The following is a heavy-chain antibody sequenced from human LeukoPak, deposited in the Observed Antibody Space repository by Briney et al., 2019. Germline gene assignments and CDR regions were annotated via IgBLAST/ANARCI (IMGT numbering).Heavy chain of an antibody. CDR1: GYTFTSYY. CDR2: INPSGGST. D-gene: IGHD6-13*01. J-gene: IGHJ6*03. V-gene: IGHV1-46*01. Sequence: ASVKVSCKASGYTFTSYYMHWVRQAPGQGLEWMGIINPSGGSTSYAQKFQGRVTMTRDMSTSTVYMELSSLRSEDTAAYYCARDGSSWYGSGYYYYMDVWGKGTTVTVSS. CDR3: ARDGSSWYGSGYYYYMDV.